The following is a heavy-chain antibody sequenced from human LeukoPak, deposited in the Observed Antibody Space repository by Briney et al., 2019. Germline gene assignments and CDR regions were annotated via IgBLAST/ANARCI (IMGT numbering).Heavy chain of an antibody. CDR2: INPNSGGT. V-gene: IGHV1-2*02. D-gene: IGHD6-13*01. Sequence: ATLKVSCTASGYTFTGYYMHWVRQAPGQGLEWMGWINPNSGGTNYALKFQGRVTMTRDTSISTAYMELSRLRSDDTAVYYCARVEGIAAAGSDYWGQGTLVTVSS. CDR1: GYTFTGYY. J-gene: IGHJ4*02. CDR3: ARVEGIAAAGSDY.